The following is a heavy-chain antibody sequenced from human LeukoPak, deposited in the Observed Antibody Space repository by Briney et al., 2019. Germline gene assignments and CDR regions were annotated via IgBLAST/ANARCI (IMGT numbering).Heavy chain of an antibody. V-gene: IGHV3-30*19. CDR2: ISYDGSNK. J-gene: IGHJ6*03. CDR3: ARDRELLSYYYYYMDV. CDR1: GFTFSSYG. Sequence: PGGSLRLSCAASGFTFSSYGMHWVRQAPGKGLEWVAVISYDGSNKYYADSVKGRFTISRDNSKNTLYLQMNSLRAEDTAVYYCARDRELLSYYYYYMDVWGKGTTVTVSS. D-gene: IGHD1-26*01.